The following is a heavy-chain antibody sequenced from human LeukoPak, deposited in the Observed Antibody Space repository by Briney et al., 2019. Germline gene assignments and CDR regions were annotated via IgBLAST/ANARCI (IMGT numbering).Heavy chain of an antibody. J-gene: IGHJ6*02. CDR1: GFTVSSNY. D-gene: IGHD6-19*01. V-gene: IGHV3-66*01. CDR2: IYSGGST. Sequence: GGSLRLSCAASGFTVSSNYMSWVRQAPGKGLEWVSVIYSGGSTYYADSVKGRFTISRDNSKNTLYLQMNSLRAEDTAVYYCARERASQWYYYGMDVWGQGTTVTVSS. CDR3: ARERASQWYYYGMDV.